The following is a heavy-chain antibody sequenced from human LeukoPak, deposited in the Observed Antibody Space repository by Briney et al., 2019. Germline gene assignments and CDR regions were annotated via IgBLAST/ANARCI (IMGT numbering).Heavy chain of an antibody. J-gene: IGHJ3*02. CDR2: ISAYNGNT. CDR1: GYTFTSYG. D-gene: IGHD5-12*01. Sequence: GASVKVSCKASGYTFTSYGISWVRQAPGQGLEWMGWISAYNGNTNYAQKLQGRVTMTTDTSTSTAYMELRSLRSDDTAVYYCARDFSGDVDIVATILGIAFDIWGQGTMVTVSS. V-gene: IGHV1-18*01. CDR3: ARDFSGDVDIVATILGIAFDI.